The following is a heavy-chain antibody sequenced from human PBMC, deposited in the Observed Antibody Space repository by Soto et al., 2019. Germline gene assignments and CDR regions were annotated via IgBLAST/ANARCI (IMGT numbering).Heavy chain of an antibody. D-gene: IGHD2-15*01. CDR1: GGSVSSGSYY. CDR2: IYYSGST. J-gene: IGHJ6*02. V-gene: IGHV4-61*01. Sequence: QVQLQESGPGLVKPSETLSLTCTVSGGSVSSGSYYWSWIRQPPGKGLEWIGYIYYSGSTNYNPALKSRVTLSVDTSKNQFSLKLSSVTAADTAVYYCARAVVVVAEHYSYYYGMDVWGQGTTVTVSS. CDR3: ARAVVVVAEHYSYYYGMDV.